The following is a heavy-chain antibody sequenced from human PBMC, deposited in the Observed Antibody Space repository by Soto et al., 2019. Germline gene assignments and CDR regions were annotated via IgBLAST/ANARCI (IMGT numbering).Heavy chain of an antibody. CDR1: GYSFTRYG. J-gene: IGHJ5*02. CDR2: ISAYNGNT. Sequence: GASVKFSCKASGYSFTRYGISWVRQAPGQGLEWMGWISAYNGNTNYAQKLQGRVTMTTDTSTSTAYMELRSLRSDDAAVYYCARGRIVVLGNWFDPWGQGTLVTVSS. CDR3: ARGRIVVLGNWFDP. D-gene: IGHD3-22*01. V-gene: IGHV1-18*01.